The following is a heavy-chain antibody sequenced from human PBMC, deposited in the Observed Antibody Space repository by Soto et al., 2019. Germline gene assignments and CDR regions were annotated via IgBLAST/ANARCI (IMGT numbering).Heavy chain of an antibody. CDR1: GFPFNTYD. D-gene: IGHD3-10*01. Sequence: GGSLGLSCAASGFPFNTYDFHWLRQAAGNGLEWVSAIGTGGDTYYSDSVKGRFTISRESAKNSLFLQMNSLGAGDTAVYYCARERLVPGVFDTVDIWGPGTMVTVSS. CDR2: IGTGGDT. J-gene: IGHJ3*02. CDR3: ARERLVPGVFDTVDI. V-gene: IGHV3-13*01.